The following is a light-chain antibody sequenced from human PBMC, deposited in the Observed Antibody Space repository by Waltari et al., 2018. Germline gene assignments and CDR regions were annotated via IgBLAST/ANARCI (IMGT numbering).Light chain of an antibody. CDR3: VAWDGSLSGQWV. CDR2: ANN. J-gene: IGLJ3*02. CDR1: SSNIGSHI. V-gene: IGLV1-44*01. Sequence: QSVLTQPPSASGTPGQSVTIPWSGSSSNIGSHIVTWFQQLPGTAPKVLIYANNERPSGVPDRFSGSKSGTSASLAISGLQSEDEADYYCVAWDGSLSGQWVFGGGTKLTVL.